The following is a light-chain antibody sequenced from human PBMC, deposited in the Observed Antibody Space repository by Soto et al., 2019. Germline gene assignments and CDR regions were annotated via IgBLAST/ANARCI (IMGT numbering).Light chain of an antibody. Sequence: QSVLTQPRSVSGSPGQSVTISCTGTSSDVGGSHSVSWYQQYPGEAPKLMINDVNKRPSGVPDRFSGSKSGNTASLTISGLQAEDEADYYCCSYAGSYTSHYVFGAGTKLTVL. CDR3: CSYAGSYTSHYV. J-gene: IGLJ1*01. CDR2: DVN. CDR1: SSDVGGSHS. V-gene: IGLV2-11*01.